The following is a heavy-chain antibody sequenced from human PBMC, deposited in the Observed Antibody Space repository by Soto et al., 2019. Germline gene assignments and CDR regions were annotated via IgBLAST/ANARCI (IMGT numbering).Heavy chain of an antibody. CDR3: AKDVLRYFDWLSYAFDI. J-gene: IGHJ3*02. Sequence: GGSLRLSCAASGFTFDDYAMHWVRQAPGKGLEWVSGISWNSGSIGYADSVKGRFTISRDNAKNSLYLQMNSLRAEDTALYYCAKDVLRYFDWLSYAFDIWGQGTMVTVSS. D-gene: IGHD3-9*01. CDR2: ISWNSGSI. CDR1: GFTFDDYA. V-gene: IGHV3-9*01.